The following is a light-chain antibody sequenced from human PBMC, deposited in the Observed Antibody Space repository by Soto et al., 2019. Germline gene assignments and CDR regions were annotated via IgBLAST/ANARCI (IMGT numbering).Light chain of an antibody. CDR1: SSDVGSYNL. CDR2: EGS. Sequence: QSVLTQPASVSGSPGQSITISCTGTSSDVGSYNLVSWYQQHPGKAPKLMIYEGSKRPSGVSNRFSGSKSGNTASLTISGLQDEDGADYYCCSYAGSSTSVVFGGGTKLTVL. V-gene: IGLV2-23*01. CDR3: CSYAGSSTSVV. J-gene: IGLJ2*01.